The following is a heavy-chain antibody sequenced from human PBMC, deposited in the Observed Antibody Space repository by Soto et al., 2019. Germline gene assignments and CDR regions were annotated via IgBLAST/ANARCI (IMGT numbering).Heavy chain of an antibody. CDR1: GDSVSSNSAA. CDR2: TYYRSKWNN. Sequence: QVPLQQSGPGLVKPSQTLSLTCAISGDSVSSNSAAWNWVRQSPSRGLEWLGRTYYRSKWNNEYAVSGKRRITINPDTYKSQLSLQLNSVTPENTAVYSCAREEGDSSSWYFDYGGQGTLVTVSS. V-gene: IGHV6-1*01. D-gene: IGHD6-13*01. J-gene: IGHJ4*02. CDR3: AREEGDSSSWYFDY.